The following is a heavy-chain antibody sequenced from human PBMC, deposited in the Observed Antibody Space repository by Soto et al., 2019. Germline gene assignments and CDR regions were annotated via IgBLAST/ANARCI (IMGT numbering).Heavy chain of an antibody. CDR2: ISWSSNSI. V-gene: IGHV3-9*01. D-gene: IGHD6-6*01. Sequence: EVQLVESGGGLVQPGRSLRLSCEASGFMFDDYAMYWVRQAPGKGLEWVSGISWSSNSIVYADSVKGRFTISRDNAKNTLYLQMNSLKPEDTALYYCANSQSIASWPFDYWGQGTLVTVSS. CDR3: ANSQSIASWPFDY. CDR1: GFMFDDYA. J-gene: IGHJ4*02.